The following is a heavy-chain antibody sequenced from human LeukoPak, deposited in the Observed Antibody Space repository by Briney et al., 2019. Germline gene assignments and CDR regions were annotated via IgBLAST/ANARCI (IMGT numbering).Heavy chain of an antibody. Sequence: PGGSLRLSCAASGFTFSSYAMSWVRQAPGKGLEWVSAISGSSGSTYYTDSVKGRFTISRDNSKNSLYLQMNSLRAEDTAVYYCARIAVAGTIVDWFDPWGQGTLVTVSS. CDR2: ISGSSGST. CDR3: ARIAVAGTIVDWFDP. CDR1: GFTFSSYA. J-gene: IGHJ5*02. D-gene: IGHD6-19*01. V-gene: IGHV3-23*01.